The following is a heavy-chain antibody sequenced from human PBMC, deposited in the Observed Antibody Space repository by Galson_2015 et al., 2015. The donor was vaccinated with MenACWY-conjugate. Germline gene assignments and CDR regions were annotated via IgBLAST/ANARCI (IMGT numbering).Heavy chain of an antibody. V-gene: IGHV3-74*01. Sequence: LRLSCAASGFTFSSYWMHWVRQAPGKGLVWVSRINSDGSSTNYADSVKGRFTISRDNAKNTLYLQMNSLRAEDTAVYYCARGGQGLAAAEDNWFDPWGQGTLVTVSS. CDR3: ARGGQGLAAAEDNWFDP. J-gene: IGHJ5*02. CDR2: INSDGSST. CDR1: GFTFSSYW. D-gene: IGHD6-13*01.